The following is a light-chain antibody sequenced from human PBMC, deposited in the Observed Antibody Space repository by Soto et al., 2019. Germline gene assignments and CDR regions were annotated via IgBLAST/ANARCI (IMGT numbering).Light chain of an antibody. V-gene: IGLV2-14*01. CDR3: SSYSSKSTPV. CDR1: SGDVGVYNF. J-gene: IGLJ3*02. Sequence: QSALTQPASVSGSPGQSITLSCTGTSGDVGVYNFVSWYQQHPGEGPKLIIYEVTNRPSWISDRFSGSKSGYTASLTISGLEADDEGDYSCSSYSSKSTPVFGGGTQLTVL. CDR2: EVT.